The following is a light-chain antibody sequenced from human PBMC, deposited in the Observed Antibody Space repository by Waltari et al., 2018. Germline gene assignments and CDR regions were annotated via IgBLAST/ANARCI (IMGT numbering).Light chain of an antibody. CDR1: SSNIGFNT. V-gene: IGLV1-44*01. Sequence: QSVLTQPPSASGTPGQRVTISCSGSSSNIGFNTVSWYQQVPGAAPRILMYTDNQRPSGVPDRVSGSKSGPSASLAISGLRPEDEADYYCAAWDDNLNGWAFGGGTKVTVL. J-gene: IGLJ3*02. CDR3: AAWDDNLNGWA. CDR2: TDN.